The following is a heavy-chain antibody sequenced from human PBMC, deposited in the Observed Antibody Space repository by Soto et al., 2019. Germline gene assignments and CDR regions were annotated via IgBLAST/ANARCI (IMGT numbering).Heavy chain of an antibody. Sequence: EVQLVESGGGLVQPGGSLRLSCAASGFTVSSNYMSWVRQAPGKGLEWVSVIYSGGSTYYADSVKGRFTISRDNSKNTLYLQMNSLRAEDTAVSYCVRATVNPWWYFDLWGRGTLVTVSS. CDR1: GFTVSSNY. V-gene: IGHV3-66*01. D-gene: IGHD4-4*01. J-gene: IGHJ2*01. CDR2: IYSGGST. CDR3: VRATVNPWWYFDL.